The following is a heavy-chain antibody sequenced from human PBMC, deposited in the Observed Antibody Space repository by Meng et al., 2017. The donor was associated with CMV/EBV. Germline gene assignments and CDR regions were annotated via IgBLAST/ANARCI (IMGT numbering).Heavy chain of an antibody. Sequence: GESLKISCAASGFTFSSYSMNWVRQAPGKGLEWVSSISSSSSYIYYADSVKGRFAISRDNAKNSLYLQMNSLRAEDTAVYYCARDRTIFGVQNYYYYGMDVWGQGTTVTVSS. CDR2: ISSSSSYI. J-gene: IGHJ6*02. CDR3: ARDRTIFGVQNYYYYGMDV. D-gene: IGHD3-3*01. V-gene: IGHV3-21*01. CDR1: GFTFSSYS.